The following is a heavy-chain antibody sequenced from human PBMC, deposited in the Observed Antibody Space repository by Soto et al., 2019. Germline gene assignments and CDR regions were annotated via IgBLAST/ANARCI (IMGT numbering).Heavy chain of an antibody. CDR3: AGGDYADYKIFDY. Sequence: SETLSLTCTVSGGSISSGGYYWSWIRQHPGKGLEWIGYISYSGSTYYNPSLKSRVTISVDTSKNQFSLKLSSVTAADTAVYYCAGGDYADYKIFDYWGQGTLVTVSS. D-gene: IGHD4-17*01. J-gene: IGHJ4*02. CDR2: ISYSGST. V-gene: IGHV4-31*03. CDR1: GGSISSGGYY.